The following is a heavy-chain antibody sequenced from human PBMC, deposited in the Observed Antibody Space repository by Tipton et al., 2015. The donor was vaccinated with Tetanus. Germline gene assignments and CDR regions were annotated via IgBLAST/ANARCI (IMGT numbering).Heavy chain of an antibody. D-gene: IGHD3-22*01. J-gene: IGHJ4*02. CDR1: GVSISNSSHY. Sequence: TLSLTCTVSGVSISNSSHYWGWIRQSPGKGLEWIGSFYYGGSTYYNPSLESRVTISVDTSKNEFSLKLSSVTAADTAVYYCARFWAISSAASPFDFWGQGSLVTVSS. V-gene: IGHV4-39*01. CDR2: FYYGGST. CDR3: ARFWAISSAASPFDF.